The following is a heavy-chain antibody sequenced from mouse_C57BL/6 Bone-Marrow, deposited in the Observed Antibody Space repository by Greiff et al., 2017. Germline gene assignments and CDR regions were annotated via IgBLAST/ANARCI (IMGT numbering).Heavy chain of an antibody. CDR2: IYPSSGNT. J-gene: IGHJ3*01. V-gene: IGHV1-81*01. CDR3: GRWKSWFAY. CDR1: GYTFTSYG. Sequence: QVQLQQSGAELARPGASVKLSCKASGYTFTSYGISWVKQRTGQGLEWIGEIYPSSGNTYYNEKFKGKATLTADKSSSTAYMELRSLTSEDSAVCLCGRWKSWFAYWGQGTLVTVSA.